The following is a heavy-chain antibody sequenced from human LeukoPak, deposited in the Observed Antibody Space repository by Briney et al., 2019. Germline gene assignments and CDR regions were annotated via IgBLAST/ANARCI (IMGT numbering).Heavy chain of an antibody. V-gene: IGHV3-30-3*01. CDR1: GFTFSSYA. J-gene: IGHJ4*02. CDR2: ISYDGSNK. D-gene: IGHD5-24*01. CDR3: ASARDGYNLGFDY. Sequence: GGSLRLSCAASGFTFSSYAMHWVRQAPGKGLEWVAVISYDGSNKYYADSVKGRFTISRDNSKNTLYLQMNSLRAEDTAVYYCASARDGYNLGFDYWGQGTLVTVSS.